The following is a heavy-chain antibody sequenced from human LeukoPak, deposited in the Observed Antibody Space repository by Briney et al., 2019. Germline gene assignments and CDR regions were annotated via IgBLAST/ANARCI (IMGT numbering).Heavy chain of an antibody. CDR3: ARGGWTTFSDY. J-gene: IGHJ4*02. CDR1: GYTFASYG. CDR2: ITAYNGNA. Sequence: ASVKVSCKTSGYTFASYGISWVRQAPGQGLEWMGWITAYNGNANYAQKFQGRVTMTTDTSTSTVYMELRSLRSDDTAVYYCARGGWTTFSDYWGQGTLVTVSS. V-gene: IGHV1-18*01. D-gene: IGHD4-17*01.